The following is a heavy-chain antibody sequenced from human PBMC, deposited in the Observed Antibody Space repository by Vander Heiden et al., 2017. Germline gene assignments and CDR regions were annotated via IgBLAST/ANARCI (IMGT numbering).Heavy chain of an antibody. Sequence: EVQLVESGGGLVQPGGSLRLSCAASGFPFSSYDMHWVRQATGKGLEWVSAIGTAGDTYYPGSVKGRFTISRENAKNSLYLQMNSLRAGDTAVYYCARGGVRGVNLDYWGQGTLVTVSS. CDR1: GFPFSSYD. CDR2: IGTAGDT. CDR3: ARGGVRGVNLDY. V-gene: IGHV3-13*01. D-gene: IGHD3-10*01. J-gene: IGHJ4*02.